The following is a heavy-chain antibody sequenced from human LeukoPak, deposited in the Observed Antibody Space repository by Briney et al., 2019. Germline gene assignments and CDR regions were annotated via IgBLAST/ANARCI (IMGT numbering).Heavy chain of an antibody. Sequence: GGSLRLSCAASGFTFSSYGMHWVRQAPGKGLEWVAFIRYDGSNKYYADSVRGRFTISRDNSKNTLYLHMNSLRAEDTAVYFCAKGSKAVLFTRDHYMDVWGKGTTVTISS. CDR3: AKGSKAVLFTRDHYMDV. CDR1: GFTFSSYG. V-gene: IGHV3-30*02. D-gene: IGHD6-19*01. CDR2: IRYDGSNK. J-gene: IGHJ6*03.